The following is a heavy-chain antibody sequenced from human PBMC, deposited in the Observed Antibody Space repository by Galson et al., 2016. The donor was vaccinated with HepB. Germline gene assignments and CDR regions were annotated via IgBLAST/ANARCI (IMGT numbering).Heavy chain of an antibody. CDR2: TYYRSEWYY. V-gene: IGHV6-1*01. J-gene: IGHJ4*02. CDR1: GDSVSSNRAA. D-gene: IGHD1-7*01. CDR3: ARQSITWNYAFDS. Sequence: CAISGDSVSSNRAAWSWIRQSPSRGLEWLGRTYYRSEWYYDYAESLKSRIIINTDTSKAQFSLQLNSVTPEDTAVYYCARQSITWNYAFDSWCQGTLVTVSS.